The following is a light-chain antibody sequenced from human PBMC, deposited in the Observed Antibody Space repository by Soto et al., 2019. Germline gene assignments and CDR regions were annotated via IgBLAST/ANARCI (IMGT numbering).Light chain of an antibody. Sequence: QSALTQPPSSSGSPGQSVTISFTGTKSDIGVYDFVSWYQHHPGKAPRLIIYEVVQRPSGVPDRFSGSKSGNTASLTVSGLQAADEADYFCKSYAGSNTYVFGSGTKGTGL. CDR3: KSYAGSNTYV. V-gene: IGLV2-8*01. CDR1: KSDIGVYDF. CDR2: EVV. J-gene: IGLJ1*01.